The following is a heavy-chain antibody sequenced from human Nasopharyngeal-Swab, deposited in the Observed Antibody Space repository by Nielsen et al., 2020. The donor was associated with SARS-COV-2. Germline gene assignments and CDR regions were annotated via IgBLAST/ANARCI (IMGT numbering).Heavy chain of an antibody. V-gene: IGHV4-39*07. CDR2: IYYSGST. J-gene: IGHJ4*02. CDR3: ARGYVHFDY. Sequence: SETLSLTCTVSGGSISSSSYYWGWIRQPPGKGLEWIGSIYYSGSTYYNPSLKSRVTISVDASKNQFSLKLSSVTAADTAVYYCARGYVHFDYWGQGTRVTVSS. D-gene: IGHD2-2*01. CDR1: GGSISSSSYY.